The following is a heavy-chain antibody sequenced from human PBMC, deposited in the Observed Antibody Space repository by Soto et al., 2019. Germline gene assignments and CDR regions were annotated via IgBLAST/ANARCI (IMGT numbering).Heavy chain of an antibody. Sequence: GGSLRLSCAASGFTFSSYSMNWVRQAPGKGLEWVSYISSSSSTIYYADSVKGRFTISRDNAKNSLYLQMNSLRAEDTAVYYCATVPPRIVVVLAEFPTWGQGTLVTVS. D-gene: IGHD2-21*01. CDR3: ATVPPRIVVVLAEFPT. V-gene: IGHV3-48*01. CDR2: ISSSSSTI. J-gene: IGHJ4*02. CDR1: GFTFSSYS.